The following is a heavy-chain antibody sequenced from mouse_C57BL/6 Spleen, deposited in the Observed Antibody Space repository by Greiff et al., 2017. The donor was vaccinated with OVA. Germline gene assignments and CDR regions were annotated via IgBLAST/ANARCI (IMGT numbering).Heavy chain of an antibody. J-gene: IGHJ3*01. CDR3: TRTSSGYPAWFAY. Sequence: EVKVVESGGGLVKPGGSLKLSCAASGFTFSDYGMHWVRQAPEKGLEWVAYISSGSSTIYYADTVKGRFTISRDNAKNTLFLRMTSLGSEDTAMYCCTRTSSGYPAWFAYWGQGTLVTVSA. D-gene: IGHD3-2*02. CDR2: ISSGSSTI. CDR1: GFTFSDYG. V-gene: IGHV5-17*01.